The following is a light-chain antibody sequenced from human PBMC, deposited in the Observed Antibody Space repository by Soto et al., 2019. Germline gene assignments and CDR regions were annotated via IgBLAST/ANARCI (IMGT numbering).Light chain of an antibody. CDR3: QQYNDWPWT. V-gene: IGKV3-15*01. Sequence: EIVMAQSPATLSVSPGGRATLSCRASQSISGTLAWYQQKPGQAPRLLIHGASTRAPGFPARFSGSGSGTDFTLTISSLQSEDFAVYYCQQYNDWPWTFGQGTKVDIK. CDR2: GAS. J-gene: IGKJ1*01. CDR1: QSISGT.